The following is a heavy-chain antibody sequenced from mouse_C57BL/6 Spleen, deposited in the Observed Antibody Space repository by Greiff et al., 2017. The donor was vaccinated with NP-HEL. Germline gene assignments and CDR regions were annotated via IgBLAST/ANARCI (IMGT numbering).Heavy chain of an antibody. Sequence: VQLKESGPELVKPGASVKLSCKASGYTFTSYDINWVKQRPGQGLEWIGWIYPRDGSTKYNEKFKGKATLTVDTSSSTAYMELHSLTSEDSAVYFCARTSTVVAHYYAMDYWGQGTSVTVSS. CDR1: GYTFTSYD. V-gene: IGHV1-85*01. CDR2: IYPRDGST. CDR3: ARTSTVVAHYYAMDY. J-gene: IGHJ4*01. D-gene: IGHD1-1*01.